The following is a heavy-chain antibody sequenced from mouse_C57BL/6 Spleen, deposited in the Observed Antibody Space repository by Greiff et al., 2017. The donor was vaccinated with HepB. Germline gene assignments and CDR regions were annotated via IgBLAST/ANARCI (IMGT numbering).Heavy chain of an antibody. V-gene: IGHV1-50*01. D-gene: IGHD4-1*01. J-gene: IGHJ1*03. Sequence: QVQLQQPGAELVKPGASVKLSCKASGYTFTSYWMQWVKQRPGQGLEWIGEIDPSDSYTNYNQKFKGKATLTVYTSASTAYMQLSSLTSEDSAVYYCAGGLGRGYFDVWGTGTTVTVSS. CDR3: AGGLGRGYFDV. CDR1: GYTFTSYW. CDR2: IDPSDSYT.